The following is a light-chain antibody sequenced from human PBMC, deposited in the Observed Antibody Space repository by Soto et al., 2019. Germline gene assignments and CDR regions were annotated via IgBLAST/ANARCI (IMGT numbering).Light chain of an antibody. Sequence: QSVLTQPASVYGSPGQSITISCTGTSSDVGRYNYVSWYQQHPGKAPKLMIYEVSNRPSGVSNRFSGSKSGNTASLTISGLQAEDEADYYCSSYTSSNTFVVFGGGTKLTVL. CDR1: SSDVGRYNY. CDR2: EVS. CDR3: SSYTSSNTFVV. J-gene: IGLJ2*01. V-gene: IGLV2-14*01.